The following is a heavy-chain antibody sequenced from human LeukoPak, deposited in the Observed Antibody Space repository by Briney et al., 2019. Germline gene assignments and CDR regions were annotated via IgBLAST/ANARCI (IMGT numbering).Heavy chain of an antibody. J-gene: IGHJ6*03. V-gene: IGHV3-7*01. D-gene: IGHD2-2*03. CDR1: GFTFSSYW. Sequence: GGSLRPSCAASGFTFSSYWMSWVRQAPGKGLEWVANIKQEGSEKYYVDSVKGRFTISRDNAKNSLYLQMNSLRAEDTAVYYCARVGWNYYYYMDVWGKGTTVTVSS. CDR3: ARVGWNYYYYMDV. CDR2: IKQEGSEK.